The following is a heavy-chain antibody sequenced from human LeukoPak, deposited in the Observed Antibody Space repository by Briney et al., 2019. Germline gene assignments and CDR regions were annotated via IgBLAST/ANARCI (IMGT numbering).Heavy chain of an antibody. J-gene: IGHJ5*02. CDR2: ISGSGGST. Sequence: GGSLRLSCAASGFTFSSYAMSWVRQAPGTGLEWVSAISGSGGSTYYADPVKGRFTISRDNSKNTLYLQMNSLRAEDTAVYYCAKDYYGSGSYYNTNWFDPWGQGTLVTVSS. CDR1: GFTFSSYA. D-gene: IGHD3-10*01. CDR3: AKDYYGSGSYYNTNWFDP. V-gene: IGHV3-23*01.